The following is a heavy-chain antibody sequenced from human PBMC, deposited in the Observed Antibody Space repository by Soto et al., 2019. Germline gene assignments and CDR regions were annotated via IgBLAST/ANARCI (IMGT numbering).Heavy chain of an antibody. CDR2: INHSGSI. D-gene: IGHD2-21*01. CDR1: GGSFIGQY. J-gene: IGHJ4*02. Sequence: SETLSLTCAVYGGSFIGQYWSWIRQPPGKGLEWIGDINHSGSINYNPSLESRVTMSEDTSKNQFSLKLTSVNTADTAIYYCTRGGDPYKTGYWGQGTLVTVSS. V-gene: IGHV4-34*10. CDR3: TRGGDPYKTGY.